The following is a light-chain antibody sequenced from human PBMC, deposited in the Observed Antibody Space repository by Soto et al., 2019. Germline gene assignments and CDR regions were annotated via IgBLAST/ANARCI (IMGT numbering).Light chain of an antibody. CDR3: QQRSNWPIFT. CDR1: QSVSSY. Sequence: EIVLTQSPVTLSLSPGERATLSCRASQSVSSYLAWYQQKPGQAPRLLIYDASNRATGIPARFSGSGSGTGFTLTISSLEPEDFAVYYCQQRSNWPIFTFGPGTKVDIK. J-gene: IGKJ3*01. V-gene: IGKV3-11*01. CDR2: DAS.